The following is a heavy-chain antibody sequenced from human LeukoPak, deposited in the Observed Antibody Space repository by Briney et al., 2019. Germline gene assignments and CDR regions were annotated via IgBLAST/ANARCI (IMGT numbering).Heavy chain of an antibody. V-gene: IGHV3-21*01. Sequence: GGSLRLSCAVSGFTFSIYSMNWVGQAPGKGLEWVSSISGSSSYIYYADSVKGRFTISRDNAKNSLYLQMNSLRAEDTAVYYCARTKGYSGYDPFDYWGQGTLVTVSS. CDR2: ISGSSSYI. J-gene: IGHJ4*02. D-gene: IGHD5-12*01. CDR3: ARTKGYSGYDPFDY. CDR1: GFTFSIYS.